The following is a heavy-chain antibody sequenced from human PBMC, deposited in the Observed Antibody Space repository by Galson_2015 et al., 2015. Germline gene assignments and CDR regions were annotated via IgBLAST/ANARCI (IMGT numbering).Heavy chain of an antibody. CDR2: ISYDGSNK. D-gene: IGHD3-3*01. CDR1: GFTFSSSV. V-gene: IGHV3-30*01. Sequence: SLRLSCAASGFTFSSSVMHWVRQAPGKGLEWVAVISYDGSNKYYADSVKGRFIISRDNSKNTLYLEMNSLRAEDTAVYYCARVLNFDFWSAYHYWGQGALVTVSS. CDR3: ARVLNFDFWSAYHY. J-gene: IGHJ4*02.